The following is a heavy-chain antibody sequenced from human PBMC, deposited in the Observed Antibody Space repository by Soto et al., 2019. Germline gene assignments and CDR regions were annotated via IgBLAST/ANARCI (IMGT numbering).Heavy chain of an antibody. J-gene: IGHJ4*02. CDR1: GGSISTGDYY. Sequence: QVQLQETGPGLVKPSQTLSLTCTVSGGSISTGDYYWSWIRQPPGKGLEWIGFIYYSGGTYYNPSLKSRLTMSVETSKNQFSLRLSFATAADTAVYYCATVDYNFRQFDNWGQGTLVTVSS. V-gene: IGHV4-30-4*01. CDR3: ATVDYNFRQFDN. CDR2: IYYSGGT. D-gene: IGHD4-4*01.